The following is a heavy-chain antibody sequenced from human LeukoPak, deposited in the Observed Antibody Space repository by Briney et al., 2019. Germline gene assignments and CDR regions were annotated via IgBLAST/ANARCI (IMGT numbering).Heavy chain of an antibody. CDR3: ARRGFSIGAGQVRGVFDV. CDR2: ISSGGGGT. CDR1: GFTFSDYA. J-gene: IGHJ3*01. Sequence: GGSLRLSCAASGFTFSDYAMHWVRQAPGKGLEYVSAISSGGGGTYYADSVKGRFTISRDNSKNTVFLQMDSLRAEDMAVYYCARRGFSIGAGQVRGVFDVWGQGTMVTVSS. D-gene: IGHD6-25*01. V-gene: IGHV3-64*02.